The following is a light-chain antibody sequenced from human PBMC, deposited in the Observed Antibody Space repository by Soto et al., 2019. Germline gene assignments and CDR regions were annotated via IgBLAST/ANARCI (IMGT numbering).Light chain of an antibody. CDR2: DAS. Sequence: DIPMTQSPSTLSASVGDRVTITCRASQTISNRLAWYQQKPGEAPKFLIYDASILESGVPARFSGSGSGTEFTLTISRLQPNDFATYYFQQYNSYCYSFRQRTKLEI. J-gene: IGKJ2*03. CDR1: QTISNR. V-gene: IGKV1-5*01. CDR3: QQYNSYCYS.